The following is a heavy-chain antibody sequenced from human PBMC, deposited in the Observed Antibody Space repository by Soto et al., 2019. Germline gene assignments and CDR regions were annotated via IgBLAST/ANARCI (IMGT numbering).Heavy chain of an antibody. Sequence: PGESLKISCKVSGYSFTSYWIGGVRQMPGKGLEWMGIIYPGDSDTRYSPSFQGQVTISADKSISTAYLQWSSLKASDTAMYYCARRPDYGDYSNWFDPWGQGTLVTVSS. D-gene: IGHD4-17*01. CDR1: GYSFTSYW. V-gene: IGHV5-51*01. CDR2: IYPGDSDT. J-gene: IGHJ5*02. CDR3: ARRPDYGDYSNWFDP.